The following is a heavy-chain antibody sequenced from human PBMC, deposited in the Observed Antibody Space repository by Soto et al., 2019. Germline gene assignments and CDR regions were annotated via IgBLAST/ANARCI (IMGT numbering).Heavy chain of an antibody. CDR1: GFTFSSYS. Sequence: EVQLVESGGGLVKPGGSLRLSCAASGFTFSSYSMNWVRQATGKGLEWVSSISSSSSYIYYADSVKGRFTISRDNAKNSLYRQMNSRRAEDTAVYYCARAGGGPYSSGWYDYWGQGTLVTVSS. CDR2: ISSSSSYI. V-gene: IGHV3-21*01. CDR3: ARAGGGPYSSGWYDY. D-gene: IGHD6-19*01. J-gene: IGHJ4*02.